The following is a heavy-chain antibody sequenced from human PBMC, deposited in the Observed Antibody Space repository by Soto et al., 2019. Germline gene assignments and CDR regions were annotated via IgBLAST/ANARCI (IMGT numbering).Heavy chain of an antibody. CDR1: GYTFTGYY. CDR3: ARSESYYDFWSGYLGYYYGMDV. Sequence: GASVKVSCKASGYTFTGYYMHWVRQAPGQGLEWMGWINPNSGGTNYAQKFQGWVTMTRDTSISTAYMELSRLRSDDTAVYYCARSESYYDFWSGYLGYYYGMDVWGQGTTVTVSS. CDR2: INPNSGGT. J-gene: IGHJ6*02. V-gene: IGHV1-2*04. D-gene: IGHD3-3*01.